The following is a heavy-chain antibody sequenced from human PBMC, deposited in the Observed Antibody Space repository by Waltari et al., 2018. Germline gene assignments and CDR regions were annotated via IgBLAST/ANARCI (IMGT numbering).Heavy chain of an antibody. Sequence: QLQLQESGPGLGKPSQTLSLTRNGSGGPITSNRLYWAWIRQPPGPGLEWIATVSYNGATYSSPSLKSRVTVSRDTSKIHLSLKLGSVTAADTAVYYCATYIGASIGTAAFDVWGQGTMVTVSS. V-gene: IGHV4-39*02. J-gene: IGHJ3*01. CDR2: VSYNGAT. CDR3: ATYIGASIGTAAFDV. CDR1: GGPITSNRLY. D-gene: IGHD5-12*01.